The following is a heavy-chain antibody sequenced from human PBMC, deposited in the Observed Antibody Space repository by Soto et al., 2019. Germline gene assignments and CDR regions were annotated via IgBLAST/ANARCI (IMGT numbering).Heavy chain of an antibody. CDR1: GGTLSAYA. Sequence: QVQLVQSGAEVRKPGSSVKVSCKASGGTLSAYAISWVRQVPGQGLEWMGGIIPRFGTVNYARKFQDRVTIAADESTNTAYMELGSLRSDDTAVYYCARDSRTILGVVTLPNWFDPWGQGTLVTVSS. D-gene: IGHD3-3*01. J-gene: IGHJ5*02. CDR3: ARDSRTILGVVTLPNWFDP. CDR2: IIPRFGTV. V-gene: IGHV1-69*01.